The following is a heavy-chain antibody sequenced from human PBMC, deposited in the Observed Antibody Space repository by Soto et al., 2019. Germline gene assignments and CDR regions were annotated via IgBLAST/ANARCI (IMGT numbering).Heavy chain of an antibody. CDR1: GGSITNYY. V-gene: IGHV4-59*08. J-gene: IGHJ6*02. CDR2: IQYNGYS. CDR3: ARHGFGSLHGLVDV. D-gene: IGHD3-10*01. Sequence: QVPLQESGPGLVKPSETLSLTGTVSGGSITNYYCSWFRQPPGKGLEWIGYIQYNGYSAYNLSLKRRVTMSMDTSKTQFSLMLESVTATDTAVYYCARHGFGSLHGLVDVWGQGTTVIVSS.